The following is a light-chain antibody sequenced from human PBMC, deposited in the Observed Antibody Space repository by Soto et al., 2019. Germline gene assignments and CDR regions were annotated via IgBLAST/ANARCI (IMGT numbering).Light chain of an antibody. CDR2: DAS. CDR3: QQRSNWPLT. Sequence: EIVLTQSPATLSLSPGERATLSCRASQSISSQLAWYQQKPGQAPRLLIHDASNRATGIPARFSGSGSATDFTLTISSLEPEDFAVYYCQQRSNWPLTFGGGTQVEIK. J-gene: IGKJ4*01. V-gene: IGKV3-11*01. CDR1: QSISSQ.